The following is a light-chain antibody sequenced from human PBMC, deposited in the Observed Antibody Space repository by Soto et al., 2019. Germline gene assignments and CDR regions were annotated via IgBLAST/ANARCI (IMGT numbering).Light chain of an antibody. CDR1: QSVAINY. CDR3: QQYGTSPLT. CDR2: GAS. V-gene: IGKV3-20*01. J-gene: IGKJ4*01. Sequence: EFVLTQSPGTLSLSPGERATLSCRASQSVAINYLAWYQQKPGQAPRLLIYGASSRATGIPDRFSGSGSGTDFTLTISRLEPEDVAVYYCQQYGTSPLTFGGGTKVEIK.